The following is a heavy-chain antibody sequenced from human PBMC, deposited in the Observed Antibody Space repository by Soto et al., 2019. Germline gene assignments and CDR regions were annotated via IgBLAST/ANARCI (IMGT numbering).Heavy chain of an antibody. D-gene: IGHD5-12*01. Sequence: ASVKVSCKVSGYTLTELSMHWVRQAPGKGLEWMGGFYPEDGETIYAQKFQGRVTMTGDTSTDTAYMELSSLRSEDTAVYYCATSGYDSTYNYYMDVWGKGTTVTVSS. CDR3: ATSGYDSTYNYYMDV. CDR2: FYPEDGET. CDR1: GYTLTELS. J-gene: IGHJ6*03. V-gene: IGHV1-24*01.